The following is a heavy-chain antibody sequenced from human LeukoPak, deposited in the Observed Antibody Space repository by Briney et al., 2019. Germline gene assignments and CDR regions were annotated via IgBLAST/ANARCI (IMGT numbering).Heavy chain of an antibody. Sequence: GGSLRLSCAVSGLTFSSSWMDWVRQAPGKGLEWVASINPDGNKKYSADSVKGRFTMSRDNAENSLYLQMNSLRVEDTAFYYCARDLAYSRLDYWGQGMLVTVSS. CDR1: GLTFSSSW. V-gene: IGHV3-7*01. CDR2: INPDGNKK. CDR3: ARDLAYSRLDY. D-gene: IGHD5-18*01. J-gene: IGHJ4*02.